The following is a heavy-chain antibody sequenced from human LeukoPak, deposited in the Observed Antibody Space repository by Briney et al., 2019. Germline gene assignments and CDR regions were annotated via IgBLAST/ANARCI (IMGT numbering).Heavy chain of an antibody. CDR3: ATSGLWFGELLGFDY. Sequence: GASMKVSCKVSGYTLTELSMHWVRQAPGKGLEWMGGFDPEDGETIYAQKFQGRVTMTEDTSTDTAYMELSSLRSEDTAVYYCATSGLWFGELLGFDYWGQGTLVTVSS. D-gene: IGHD3-10*01. CDR1: GYTLTELS. J-gene: IGHJ4*02. CDR2: FDPEDGET. V-gene: IGHV1-24*01.